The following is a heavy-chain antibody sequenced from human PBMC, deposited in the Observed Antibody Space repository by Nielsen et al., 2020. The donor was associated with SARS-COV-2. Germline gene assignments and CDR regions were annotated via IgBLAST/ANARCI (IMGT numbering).Heavy chain of an antibody. CDR2: IDWDVDK. D-gene: IGHD3-3*01. CDR3: ARTRSCYDFWSGYTGGDFDY. CDR1: GFSLSTSGMC. J-gene: IGHJ4*02. Sequence: SGPTLVKPTQTLTLTCTFSGFSLSTSGMCVSWIRQPPGKALEWLALIDWDVDKYYSTSLKTRLTISKDTSKNQVVLTMTNMDPVDTATYYCARTRSCYDFWSGYTGGDFDYWGQGTLVTVSS. V-gene: IGHV2-70*01.